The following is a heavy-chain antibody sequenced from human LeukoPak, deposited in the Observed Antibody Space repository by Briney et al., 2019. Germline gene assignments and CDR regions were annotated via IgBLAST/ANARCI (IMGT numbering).Heavy chain of an antibody. CDR1: GDSISNYY. J-gene: IGHJ4*02. D-gene: IGHD1-1*01. Sequence: PSETLSLTCTVSGDSISNYYWTWIRQPPGKGLEWTGHIHYSGSTRYNASLESRITMALDRSRNQFSLRLNSVTAADTAVYYCARYFSGRTLDYWGQGTLVTVSS. CDR2: IHYSGST. CDR3: ARYFSGRTLDY. V-gene: IGHV4-59*01.